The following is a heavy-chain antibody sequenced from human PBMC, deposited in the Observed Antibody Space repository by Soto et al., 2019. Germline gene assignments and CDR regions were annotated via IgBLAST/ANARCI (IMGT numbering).Heavy chain of an antibody. CDR1: AFSLSTGGVG. CDR2: IYWDDDK. J-gene: IGHJ6*02. D-gene: IGHD2-21*02. Sequence: QITLKESGPTLVKPTQTLTLTCTFSAFSLSTGGVGVGWIRQPPGKALEWLALIYWDDDKRYSPSLRSRLTITKDTAKNQVFLTRTNMDPVDTATYYCIQSRCGGDCLQSYASYYYYGMDVWGQGTTVTVSS. CDR3: IQSRCGGDCLQSYASYYYYGMDV. V-gene: IGHV2-5*02.